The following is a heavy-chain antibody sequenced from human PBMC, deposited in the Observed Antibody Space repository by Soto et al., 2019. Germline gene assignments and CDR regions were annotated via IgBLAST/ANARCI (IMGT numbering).Heavy chain of an antibody. CDR1: GFTFNTYW. J-gene: IGHJ4*02. V-gene: IGHV3-74*01. CDR2: ITSGGSGT. Sequence: PGGSLRLSCAASGFTFNTYWMHWVRRPPGKGLVWVARITSGGSGTTYADSVKGRFTISRDNAKNTLYLQMNSLRADDTAVYYCVRHFDKWGRGTLDTVSS. CDR3: VRHFDK.